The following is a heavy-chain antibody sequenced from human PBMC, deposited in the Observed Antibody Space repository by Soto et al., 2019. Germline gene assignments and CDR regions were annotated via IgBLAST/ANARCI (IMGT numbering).Heavy chain of an antibody. D-gene: IGHD2-15*01. J-gene: IGHJ5*02. CDR2: ISGSGGST. Sequence: EVQLLESGGGLVQPGGSLRLSCAASGFTFSSYAMSWVRQAPGKGLEWVSAISGSGGSTYYADSVKGRFTISRDNSKNTLYLQMNSLRAEDTAVYYCAKDRVPYCSGGSCRGFDPWGRGTLVTVSS. CDR1: GFTFSSYA. V-gene: IGHV3-23*01. CDR3: AKDRVPYCSGGSCRGFDP.